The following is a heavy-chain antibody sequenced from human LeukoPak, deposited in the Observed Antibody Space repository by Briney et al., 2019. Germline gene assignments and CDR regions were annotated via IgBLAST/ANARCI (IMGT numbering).Heavy chain of an antibody. CDR1: GGSFSGYY. V-gene: IGHV4-34*01. CDR3: ARGPRFWSRYYYYGMDV. CDR2: INHSGST. Sequence: SETLSLTCAVYGGSFSGYYWSWIRQPPEKGLEWIGEINHSGSTNYNPSLKSRVTISVDTSKNQFSLKLSSVTAADTAVYYCARGPRFWSRYYYYGMDVWGQGTTVTVSS. J-gene: IGHJ6*02. D-gene: IGHD3-3*01.